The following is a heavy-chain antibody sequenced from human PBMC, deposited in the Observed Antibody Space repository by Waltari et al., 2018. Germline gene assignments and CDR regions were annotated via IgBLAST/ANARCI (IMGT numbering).Heavy chain of an antibody. D-gene: IGHD1-26*01. J-gene: IGHJ4*02. CDR2: IWYDGSNK. CDR1: GFTFSSYV. Sequence: QVQLLASGGGVVQPGRSLRLSCAASGFTFSSYVMHWVRQAPGKGLEWVAVIWYDGSNKYYADSVKGRFTISRDNSKNTLYLQMNSLRAEDTAVYYCAKHSGSYYFDYWGQGTLVTVSS. CDR3: AKHSGSYYFDY. V-gene: IGHV3-30*18.